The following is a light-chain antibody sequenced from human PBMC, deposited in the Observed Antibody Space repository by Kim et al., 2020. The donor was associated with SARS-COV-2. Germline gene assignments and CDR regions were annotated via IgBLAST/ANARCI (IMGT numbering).Light chain of an antibody. Sequence: QPVLTQPPSASGSPGQSVTISCTGTSSDVGAYKYVSWYQQHPGKAPKLMIFEVNERPSGVPDRFSGSKSGNTASLTVSGLQAEDEADYYCSSYAGTSGYVFGTGTKVTVL. CDR2: EVN. V-gene: IGLV2-8*01. CDR3: SSYAGTSGYV. J-gene: IGLJ1*01. CDR1: SSDVGAYKY.